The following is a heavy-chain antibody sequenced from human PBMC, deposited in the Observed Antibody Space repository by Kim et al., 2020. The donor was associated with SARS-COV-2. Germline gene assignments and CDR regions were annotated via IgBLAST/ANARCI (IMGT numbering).Heavy chain of an antibody. D-gene: IGHD3-3*01. J-gene: IGHJ2*01. Sequence: GGSLRLSCAASGFTFSSYAMSWVRQAPGKGLEWVSAISGSGGSTYYADSVKGRFTISRDNSKNTLYLQMNSLRAEDTAVYYCAKDPWGRRRIFGVVNWYFDLWGRGTLVTVSS. V-gene: IGHV3-23*01. CDR1: GFTFSSYA. CDR3: AKDPWGRRRIFGVVNWYFDL. CDR2: ISGSGGST.